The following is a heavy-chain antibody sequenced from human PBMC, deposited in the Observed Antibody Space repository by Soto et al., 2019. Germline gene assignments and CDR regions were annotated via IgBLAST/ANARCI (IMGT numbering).Heavy chain of an antibody. V-gene: IGHV3-23*01. D-gene: IGHD3-9*01. CDR2: IHPSGGST. CDR3: AKDPSTGPPDC. Sequence: EVQLLESGGDLGQPGGSLRLSCAAAGFMFSSYGMSWVRQAPGKGLQWVATIHPSGGSTHYAESVRGRFTISRDNSRDTLYLQMTSLRAEDTAVYYCAKDPSTGPPDCWGQGALVTVSS. J-gene: IGHJ4*02. CDR1: GFMFSSYG.